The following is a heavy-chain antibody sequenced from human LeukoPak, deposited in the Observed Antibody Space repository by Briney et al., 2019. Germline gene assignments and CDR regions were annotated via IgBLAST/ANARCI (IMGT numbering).Heavy chain of an antibody. J-gene: IGHJ4*02. CDR3: ARDGYYYDSNGYWDYFDY. CDR2: ISSSSRYI. V-gene: IGHV3-21*01. CDR1: GFTFSIYS. D-gene: IGHD3-22*01. Sequence: GGSLRLSCAASGFTFSIYSMNWARHAPGKGREWVSSISSSSRYIYYADSVKGRFTISRDNTNNSLYLQKNSLRAEDTAVYYCARDGYYYDSNGYWDYFDYWGQGTLVTVSS.